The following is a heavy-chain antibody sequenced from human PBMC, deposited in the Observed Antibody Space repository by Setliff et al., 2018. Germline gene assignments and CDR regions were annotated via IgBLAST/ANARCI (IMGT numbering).Heavy chain of an antibody. CDR3: ARRGMGSSWFQSYFDY. D-gene: IGHD6-13*01. CDR2: IYHSGST. V-gene: IGHV4-38-2*01. Sequence: PSETLSLTCAVSGYSISSGYYWGWIRQPPGKGLEWIGSIYHSGSTYYNPSLKSRVTIPVDTSKNQFSLKLSSVTAADTAVYYCARRGMGSSWFQSYFDYWGQGTLVTVSS. CDR1: GYSISSGYY. J-gene: IGHJ4*02.